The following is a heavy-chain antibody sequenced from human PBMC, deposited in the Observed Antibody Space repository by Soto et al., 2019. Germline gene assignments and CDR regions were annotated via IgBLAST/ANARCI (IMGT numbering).Heavy chain of an antibody. CDR1: GDTFSSHA. CDR3: ARDLGGCSAGSCRYNWFDP. V-gene: IGHV1-69*01. CDR2: IIPIYGTT. D-gene: IGHD2-15*01. Sequence: QVQLVQSGAEVKKPGSSVKVSCTASGDTFSSHAISWVRQAPGQGLEWMGGIIPIYGTTNYAEKFQDRVTITADASTSTAYMELSSLRSDDTAVYYCARDLGGCSAGSCRYNWFDPWGQGTLVTVSS. J-gene: IGHJ5*02.